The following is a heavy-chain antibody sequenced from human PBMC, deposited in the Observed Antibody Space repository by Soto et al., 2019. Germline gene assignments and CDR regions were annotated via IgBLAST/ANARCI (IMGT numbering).Heavy chain of an antibody. CDR3: ATNMCSGGSCYHSGASGAFDI. J-gene: IGHJ3*02. Sequence: ASVKVSCKASGYTFTSYYMHWVRQAPGQGLERMGIINPSGGSTSYAQKFQGRVTMTRDTSTSTVYMELSSLRSEDTAVYYCATNMCSGGSCYHSGASGAFDIWGQGTMVTVSS. CDR2: INPSGGST. D-gene: IGHD2-15*01. V-gene: IGHV1-46*03. CDR1: GYTFTSYY.